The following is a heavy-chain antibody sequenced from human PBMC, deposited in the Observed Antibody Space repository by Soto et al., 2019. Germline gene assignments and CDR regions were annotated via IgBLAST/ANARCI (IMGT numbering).Heavy chain of an antibody. D-gene: IGHD3-3*01. CDR1: GFSFTSYW. Sequence: PGESLKISCKGSGFSFTSYWISWVRQMPGKGLEWMGRIDPSDSYTNYSPSFQGHVTISADKSISTAYLQWSSLKASDTAMYYCATKYPYYDFWSGPRYYYYGMDVWGQGTTVTVSS. J-gene: IGHJ6*02. V-gene: IGHV5-10-1*01. CDR2: IDPSDSYT. CDR3: ATKYPYYDFWSGPRYYYYGMDV.